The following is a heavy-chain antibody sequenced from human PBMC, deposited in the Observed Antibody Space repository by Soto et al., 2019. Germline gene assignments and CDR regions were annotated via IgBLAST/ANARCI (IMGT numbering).Heavy chain of an antibody. D-gene: IGHD3-9*01. CDR3: ARERSHYDILPGYYTSYGMDV. Sequence: PSETLSLTWAVSGGYSRNSGYYWIWNHQNPGKGLEWIGYIYYSGSTNYNPSLKSRVTISVDTSKNQFSLKLSSVTAADTAVYYCARERSHYDILPGYYTSYGMDVWGQGTTLTVSS. CDR1: GGYSRNSGYY. J-gene: IGHJ6*02. CDR2: IYYSGST. V-gene: IGHV4-31*11.